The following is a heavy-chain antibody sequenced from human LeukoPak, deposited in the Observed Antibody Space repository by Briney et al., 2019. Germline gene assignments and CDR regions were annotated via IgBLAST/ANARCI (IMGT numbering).Heavy chain of an antibody. CDR3: ARGGPNRSGWTLDY. Sequence: GASVKVSCKASGYTFTGHAMHWVRLAPGHGLEWMGWINADSGNTESSQRFQGRLSITWDTSATTAYMELSSLTSEDTAVYYCARGGPNRSGWTLDYWGPGTLVTVSS. CDR1: GYTFTGHA. D-gene: IGHD3-22*01. CDR2: INADSGNT. V-gene: IGHV1-3*01. J-gene: IGHJ4*02.